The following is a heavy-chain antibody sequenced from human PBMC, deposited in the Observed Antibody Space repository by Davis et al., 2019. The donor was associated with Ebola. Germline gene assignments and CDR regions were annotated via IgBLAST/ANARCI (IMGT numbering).Heavy chain of an antibody. CDR3: AREREAKYCSSTSCYYYYYYGMDV. Sequence: AASVKVSCKASGGTFSSYAISWVRQAPGQGLEWMGGIIPIFGTANYAQKFQGRVTMTRNTSISTAYMELSSLRSEDTAVYYCAREREAKYCSSTSCYYYYYYGMDVWGQGTTVTVSS. CDR2: IIPIFGTA. V-gene: IGHV1-69*05. D-gene: IGHD2-2*01. J-gene: IGHJ6*02. CDR1: GGTFSSYA.